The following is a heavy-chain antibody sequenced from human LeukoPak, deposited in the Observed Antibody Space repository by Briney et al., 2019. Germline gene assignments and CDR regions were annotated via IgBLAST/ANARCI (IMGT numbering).Heavy chain of an antibody. Sequence: ASVKVSCKASGYTFTGYYIHWVRQAPGQGLEWMGWISSYNGDTNYTQKLQGRVTMTTDTSTSTAYMELRSLRSDDTALYYCARTYYYDSSGYSSPFAFDIWGQGTMVTVSS. CDR3: ARTYYYDSSGYSSPFAFDI. CDR2: ISSYNGDT. V-gene: IGHV1-18*04. J-gene: IGHJ3*02. CDR1: GYTFTGYY. D-gene: IGHD3-22*01.